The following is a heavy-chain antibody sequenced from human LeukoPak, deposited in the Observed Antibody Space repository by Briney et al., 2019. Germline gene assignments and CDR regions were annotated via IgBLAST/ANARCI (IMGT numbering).Heavy chain of an antibody. CDR3: AGAGVPFGMDV. J-gene: IGHJ6*02. CDR1: GFTFRRSW. CDR2: IKGDESEE. V-gene: IGHV3-7*05. Sequence: GGTLRLSCAASGFTFRRSWMSWARQAPGKGLEWVANIKGDESEEYYVDSVKGRFTISRDNAKNSLYLQMNSLRAEDTAVYYCAGAGVPFGMDVWGQGTTVTVSS. D-gene: IGHD2-8*01.